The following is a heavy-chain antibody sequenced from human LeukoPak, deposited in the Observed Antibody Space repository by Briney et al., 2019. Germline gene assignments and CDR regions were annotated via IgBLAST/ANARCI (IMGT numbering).Heavy chain of an antibody. CDR1: GFTFPNYG. CDR2: ISFDGIDK. V-gene: IGHV3-30*18. J-gene: IGHJ4*02. D-gene: IGHD3-9*01. CDR3: AKDKEYYDILTGQPDY. Sequence: GGSLRLSCAASGFTFPNYGMHWVRQAPGKGLEWVAVISFDGIDKYYIDSVKGRFTISRDNSTNTLYLQMHSLRAEDTAVYYCAKDKEYYDILTGQPDYWGQGTLVTVSS.